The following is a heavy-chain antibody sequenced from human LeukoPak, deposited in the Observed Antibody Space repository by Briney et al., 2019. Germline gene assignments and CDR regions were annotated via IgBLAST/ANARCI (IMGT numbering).Heavy chain of an antibody. CDR3: ARDNSLELRAFDI. CDR1: GFTVGSNY. Sequence: GGSLRLSCAASGFTVGSNYMSWVRQAPGKGLEWVSLIYSGGSTYYADSVKGRFTFSRDNSKNTLYLQMNSLRAEDTAVYYCARDNSLELRAFDIWGQGTMVTVSS. J-gene: IGHJ3*02. CDR2: IYSGGST. V-gene: IGHV3-66*01. D-gene: IGHD1-7*01.